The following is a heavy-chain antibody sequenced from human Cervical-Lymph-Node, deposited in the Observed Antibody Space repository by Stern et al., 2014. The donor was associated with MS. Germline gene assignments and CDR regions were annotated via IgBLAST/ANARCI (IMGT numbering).Heavy chain of an antibody. CDR3: ARVPPPNIYDVLTYFDS. CDR1: GESFSDYY. J-gene: IGHJ4*02. D-gene: IGHD3-9*01. CDR2: ISLGGST. Sequence: QVQLQQWGAGLLKPSETLSLTCAVYGESFSDYYWSWIRQPPGKGLEWIGEISLGGSTNYNPSLKSRVAISVDTSKKQFSLNLSSVTAADTAVYYCARVPPPNIYDVLTYFDSWGQGTLVTVSS. V-gene: IGHV4-34*01.